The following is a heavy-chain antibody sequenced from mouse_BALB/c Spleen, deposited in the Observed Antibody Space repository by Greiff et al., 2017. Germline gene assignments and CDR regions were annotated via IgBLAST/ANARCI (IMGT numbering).Heavy chain of an antibody. CDR3: ARDPIGGFAY. Sequence: VQLKESGPGLVAPSQSLSITCTVSGFSLTSYGVHWVRQPPGKGLEWLGVIWAGGSTNYNSALMSRLSISKDNSKSQVFLKMNSLQTDDTAMYYCARDPIGGFAYWGQGTLVTVSA. V-gene: IGHV2-9*02. CDR1: GFSLTSYG. J-gene: IGHJ3*01. D-gene: IGHD3-1*01. CDR2: IWAGGST.